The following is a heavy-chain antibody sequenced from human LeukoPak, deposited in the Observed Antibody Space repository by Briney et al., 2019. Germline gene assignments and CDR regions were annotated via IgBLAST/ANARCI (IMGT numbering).Heavy chain of an antibody. CDR3: AKGRPFYGDYGVFDY. D-gene: IGHD4-17*01. V-gene: IGHV3-30*02. CDR2: IRYDGSNK. J-gene: IGHJ4*02. CDR1: GFTFSSYG. Sequence: PGGSLRLSCAASGFTFSSYGMHWVRQAPGKGLEWVAFIRYDGSNKYYADSVKGRFTISGDNSKNTLYLQMNSLRAEDTAVYYCAKGRPFYGDYGVFDYWGQGTLVTVSS.